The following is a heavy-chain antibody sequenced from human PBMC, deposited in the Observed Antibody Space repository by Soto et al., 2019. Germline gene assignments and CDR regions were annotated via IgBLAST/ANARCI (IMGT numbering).Heavy chain of an antibody. J-gene: IGHJ5*02. CDR2: INAGNGHT. CDR3: ARDVGSGSP. Sequence: GVPAEVCCKACGYRVNSYIISWVRQAPGQRLEWMGWINAGNGHTKYSQKFQGRVTITRDTSASTAYMELSSLRSEDTAVYYCARDVGSGSPWGQGTLVTVSS. D-gene: IGHD3-10*01. CDR1: GYRVNSYI. V-gene: IGHV1-3*01.